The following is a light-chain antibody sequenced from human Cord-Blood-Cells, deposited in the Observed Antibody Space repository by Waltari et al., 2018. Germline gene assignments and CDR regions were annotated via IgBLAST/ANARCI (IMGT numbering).Light chain of an antibody. V-gene: IGKV1-39*01. Sequence: DIQMTQSPSSLSASVGDRVTITGRASQSISSYLNWYQQKPGKAPKLLIYAASSLQSGVPSRFSVSGSGTDFTLTISSLQPEDFATYFCQQSYSTPPTFGQGTKVEIK. CDR3: QQSYSTPPT. CDR2: AAS. J-gene: IGKJ1*01. CDR1: QSISSY.